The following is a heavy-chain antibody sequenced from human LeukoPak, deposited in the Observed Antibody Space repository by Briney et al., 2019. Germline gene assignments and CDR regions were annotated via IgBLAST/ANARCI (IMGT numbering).Heavy chain of an antibody. J-gene: IGHJ4*02. Sequence: GGSLRLSCAASGFTVSSNYMSWVRQAPGKGLEWVSVVYSGGSTYYADSVRGRFTISRDNSKNTLYLQMNSLGAEDTAVYYCASVYSGGWTPFFDSWGQGTLVTVSS. V-gene: IGHV3-66*01. CDR3: ASVYSGGWTPFFDS. CDR1: GFTVSSNY. CDR2: VYSGGST. D-gene: IGHD6-19*01.